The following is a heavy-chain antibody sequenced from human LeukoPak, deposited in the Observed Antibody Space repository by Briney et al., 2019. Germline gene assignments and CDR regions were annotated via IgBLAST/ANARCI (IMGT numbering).Heavy chain of an antibody. CDR1: GFIHYNSC. CDR2: IKSNTDGGTT. J-gene: IGHJ4*02. Sequence: GGSLRLLCATSGFIHYNSCMSCLRQAPGKGLEWVGRIKSNTDGGTTDYAAPVKGRFTISRDDSKNTLYLQKNSLKPEDTAVYFCTTDHRSQFPPPGYWGQGTLVTVSS. V-gene: IGHV3-15*01. CDR3: TTDHRSQFPPPGY.